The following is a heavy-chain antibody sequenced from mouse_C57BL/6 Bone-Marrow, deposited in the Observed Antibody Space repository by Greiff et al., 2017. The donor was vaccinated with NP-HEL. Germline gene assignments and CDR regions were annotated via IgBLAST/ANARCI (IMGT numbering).Heavy chain of an antibody. CDR2: IYPRSGNT. V-gene: IGHV1-81*01. J-gene: IGHJ3*01. CDR3: ARQWYDDGFAY. D-gene: IGHD2-14*01. Sequence: QVQLKESGAELARPGASVKLSCKASGYTFTSYGISWVKQRTGQGLEWIGEIYPRSGNTYYNEKFKGKATLTADKSSSTAYMELRSLTSEDSAVYFCARQWYDDGFAYWGQGTLVTVSA. CDR1: GYTFTSYG.